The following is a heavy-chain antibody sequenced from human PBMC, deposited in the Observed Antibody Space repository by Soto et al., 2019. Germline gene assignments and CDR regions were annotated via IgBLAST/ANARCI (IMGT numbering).Heavy chain of an antibody. Sequence: GGSLRRSCVALGFNFEDYAMHWIRQAPGKGLEWVSGINWNSGITGYADSVKGRFTISRDNANNSLHLEMSSLKTEDTALYYCARGRGALTVVSNWFDPWGQGTLVTVSS. D-gene: IGHD2-15*01. CDR2: INWNSGIT. CDR1: GFNFEDYA. CDR3: ARGRGALTVVSNWFDP. V-gene: IGHV3-9*01. J-gene: IGHJ5*02.